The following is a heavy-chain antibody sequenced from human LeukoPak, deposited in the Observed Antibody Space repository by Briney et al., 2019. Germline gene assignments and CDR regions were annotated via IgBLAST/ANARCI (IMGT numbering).Heavy chain of an antibody. J-gene: IGHJ4*02. Sequence: GGSLRLSCAASGFTFSSNDMHWVRHATGRGLEWVSGIATAGDTYYSGSVKGRFTISRENAKNSLYLQMNTLRAEDTAVYYCARGQLTDPRIDYWGQGTLVTVSS. CDR3: ARGQLTDPRIDY. V-gene: IGHV3-13*01. CDR2: IATAGDT. CDR1: GFTFSSND. D-gene: IGHD6-13*01.